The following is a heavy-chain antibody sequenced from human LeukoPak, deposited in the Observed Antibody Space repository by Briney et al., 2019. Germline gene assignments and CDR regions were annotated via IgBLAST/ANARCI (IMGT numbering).Heavy chain of an antibody. CDR1: GGTFSSYA. CDR3: ARRAPVAATPHDYYYYYMDV. J-gene: IGHJ6*03. CDR2: IIPIFGTA. Sequence: SVKVSCKASGGTFSSYAISWVRQAPGQGLEWMGGIIPIFGTANYAQKFQGRVTITTDESTSTAYMELSRLRSEDTAVYYCARRAPVAATPHDYYYYYMDVWGKGTTVTVSS. V-gene: IGHV1-69*05. D-gene: IGHD2-15*01.